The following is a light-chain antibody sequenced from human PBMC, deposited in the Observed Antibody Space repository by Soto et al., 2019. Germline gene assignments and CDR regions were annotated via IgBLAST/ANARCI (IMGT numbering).Light chain of an antibody. J-gene: IGLJ2*01. CDR2: EVS. V-gene: IGLV2-23*02. CDR3: YSYVGSIS. CDR1: SSDVGSHNF. Sequence: QSALTQPASVSGSPGQSITISCTGTSSDVGSHNFVSWYQQHPGKAPELVIYEVSKRPSGVSNRFSGSKSGNTASLTISGLQAEDEADYSCYSYVGSISFGGGTKLTVL.